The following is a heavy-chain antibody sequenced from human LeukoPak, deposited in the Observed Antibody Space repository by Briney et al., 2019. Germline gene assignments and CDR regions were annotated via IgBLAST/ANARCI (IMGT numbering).Heavy chain of an antibody. CDR2: IYYSGST. CDR1: GGSISSYY. V-gene: IGHV4-59*01. J-gene: IGHJ3*02. Sequence: SETLSLTCTVSGGSISSYYWSWIRQPPGKGLEWIGYIYYSGSTNYNPSLMSRVTISVDTSKNQFSLKLSSVTAADTAVYYCARPDEGDAFDIWGQGTMVTVSS. CDR3: ARPDEGDAFDI.